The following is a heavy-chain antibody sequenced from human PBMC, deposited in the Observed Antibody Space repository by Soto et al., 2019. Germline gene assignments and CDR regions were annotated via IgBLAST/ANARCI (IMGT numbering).Heavy chain of an antibody. CDR1: GFTFSDHW. CDR2: INGDGTNT. CDR3: ARGIQYRYGMDV. J-gene: IGHJ6*02. Sequence: EVQLVESGGGLVQPGGSLRLSCAAAGFTFSDHWMHWVRQAPGKGLVWVSRINGDGTNTFYADSVKGRFSISRDNAKNTVYLHMYSLRGEDTALYYCARGIQYRYGMDVWGQGTTVTVSS. V-gene: IGHV3-74*01. D-gene: IGHD4-4*01.